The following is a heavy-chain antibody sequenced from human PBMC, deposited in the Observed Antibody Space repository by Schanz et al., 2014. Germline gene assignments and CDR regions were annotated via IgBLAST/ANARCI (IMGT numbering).Heavy chain of an antibody. J-gene: IGHJ6*02. CDR1: GGTLDTYK. Sequence: QDQLLQSGAAVKKPGSSVRVSCKASGGTLDTYKIAWVRQVPGQGLEWMGRIIPFLAVSNYAQDFQGRVTFTADRATSTVRRDLRSLRSEDTGLYYCARAGRGYAYPLNSYPMDVWGQGTTVIVSS. CDR2: IIPFLAVS. V-gene: IGHV1-69*02. CDR3: ARAGRGYAYPLNSYPMDV. D-gene: IGHD3-16*01.